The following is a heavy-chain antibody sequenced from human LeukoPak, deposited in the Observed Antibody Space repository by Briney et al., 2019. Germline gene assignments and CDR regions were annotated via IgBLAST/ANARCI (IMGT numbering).Heavy chain of an antibody. V-gene: IGHV3-23*01. CDR1: GFTFSSYA. D-gene: IGHD2/OR15-2a*01. CDR2: ISGSGGST. Sequence: GGSLRLSCAASGFTFSSYAMSWVRKAPGKGLEWVSAISGSGGSTYYADSVKGRFTISRDNSKNTLYLQMNSLRAEDTAVYYCAKIVQSGMIQPRAADYWGQGTLVTVSS. CDR3: AKIVQSGMIQPRAADY. J-gene: IGHJ4*02.